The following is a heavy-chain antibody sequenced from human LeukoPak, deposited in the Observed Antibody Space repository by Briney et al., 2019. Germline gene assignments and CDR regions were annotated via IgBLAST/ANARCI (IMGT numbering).Heavy chain of an antibody. CDR2: ISGSDGRT. J-gene: IGHJ4*02. CDR3: TRVTNSGYDSGNFDY. Sequence: GGSLRLSCAASGFTFSSYAMSWVRQAPGKGLEWVSSISGSDGRTYYADSAKGRFTISRDNAKKSLFLQMNSLRAEDTAVYYCTRVTNSGYDSGNFDYWGQGTLVTVSS. V-gene: IGHV3-23*01. CDR1: GFTFSSYA. D-gene: IGHD5-12*01.